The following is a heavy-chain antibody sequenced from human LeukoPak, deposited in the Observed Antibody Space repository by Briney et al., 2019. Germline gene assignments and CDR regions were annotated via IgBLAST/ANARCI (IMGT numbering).Heavy chain of an antibody. V-gene: IGHV4-38-2*02. CDR1: GYSISSGYY. CDR3: ARAYSSSWYWNWFDP. J-gene: IGHJ5*02. CDR2: IYNSGST. Sequence: SETLSLTCTVSGYSISSGYYWGWIRQAPVKGLEWIGSIYNSGSTYYNPSLKSRVTMSVDMSKNQFSLKMSSVTAADTAVYYCARAYSSSWYWNWFDPWGQGTLVTVSS. D-gene: IGHD6-13*01.